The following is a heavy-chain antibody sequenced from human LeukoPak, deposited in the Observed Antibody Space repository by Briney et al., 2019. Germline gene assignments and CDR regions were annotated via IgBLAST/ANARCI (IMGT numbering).Heavy chain of an antibody. CDR2: IYYSGST. V-gene: IGHV4-39*01. CDR1: GGSIGSSSYY. D-gene: IGHD1-1*01. CDR3: SNLNYYYYYGMDV. J-gene: IGHJ6*02. Sequence: SETLSLTCTVSGGSIGSSSYYWGWIRQPPGKGLEWIGSIYYSGSTYYNPSLKSRVTISVDTSKNQFSLKLSSVTAADTAVYYCSNLNYYYYYGMDVWGQGTTVTVSS.